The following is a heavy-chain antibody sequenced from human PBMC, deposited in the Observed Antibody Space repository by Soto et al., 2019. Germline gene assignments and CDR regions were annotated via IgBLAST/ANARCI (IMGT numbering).Heavy chain of an antibody. CDR3: ARDGWFGGETRQIYSSYGMDV. CDR2: INPSGGST. J-gene: IGHJ6*01. D-gene: IGHD3-10*01. Sequence: ASVKVSCKTCGNTFTGYYMHWVRQAPGQGLEWMGIINPSGGSTSYAQKFQGRVTMTKDTSTSTVYMELSSLRSEDTALYYCARDGWFGGETRQIYSSYGMDVWG. CDR1: GNTFTGYY. V-gene: IGHV1-46*01.